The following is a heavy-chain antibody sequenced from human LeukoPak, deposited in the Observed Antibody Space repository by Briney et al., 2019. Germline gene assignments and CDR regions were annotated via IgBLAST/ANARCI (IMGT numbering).Heavy chain of an antibody. CDR3: ARDEYVDIVATIPYGMDV. V-gene: IGHV3-7*01. D-gene: IGHD5-12*01. CDR1: GFTFSRHR. J-gene: IGHJ6*02. Sequence: GGSLRLSCAASGFTFSRHRMSWVRQAPGKGLEWVANIKQGGSEKYYVDSVKGRFTISRDNAKNSLYLQMNSLRAEDTAVYYCARDEYVDIVATIPYGMDVWGQGTTVTVSS. CDR2: IKQGGSEK.